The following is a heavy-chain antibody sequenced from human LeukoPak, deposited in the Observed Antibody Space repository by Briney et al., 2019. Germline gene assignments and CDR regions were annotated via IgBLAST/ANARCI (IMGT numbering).Heavy chain of an antibody. D-gene: IGHD3-10*01. Sequence: ASVKVSCKASGYTFTSYGISWVRQAPGQGLEWMGWISAYNGNTTYAQKLQGRVTMTTDTSTSTAYMELRSLRSDDTAVYYCARDGRVWRSDGSGRVGRYYYYGMDVWGQGTTVTVSS. CDR2: ISAYNGNT. CDR3: ARDGRVWRSDGSGRVGRYYYYGMDV. J-gene: IGHJ6*02. CDR1: GYTFTSYG. V-gene: IGHV1-18*01.